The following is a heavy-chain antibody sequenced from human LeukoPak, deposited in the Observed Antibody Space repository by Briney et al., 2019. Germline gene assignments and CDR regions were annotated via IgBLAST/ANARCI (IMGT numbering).Heavy chain of an antibody. CDR2: IYYSGST. J-gene: IGHJ3*02. D-gene: IGHD3-22*01. V-gene: IGHV4-30-4*01. Sequence: SETLSLTCTVSGGSISSGDYYWSWIRQPPGKGLEWIGYIYYSGSTYYNPSLKSRVTISVDTSKNQFSLKLSSVTAADTAVYFCARPTFSGYYSGPFDIWGQGTIVTVSS. CDR1: GGSISSGDYY. CDR3: ARPTFSGYYSGPFDI.